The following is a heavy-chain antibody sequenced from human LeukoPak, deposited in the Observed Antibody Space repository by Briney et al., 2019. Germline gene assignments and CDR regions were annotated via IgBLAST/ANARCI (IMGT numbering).Heavy chain of an antibody. Sequence: PGESLKISCKGSGYSFTSYWIGWVRQMPGKGLEWMGIIYPGDSDTRYSPSFQGQVTISADKSISTAYLQWSSLKASDTAMYYCARHGPVGATFGGFDYWGQGTLVTVSS. CDR1: GYSFTSYW. CDR2: IYPGDSDT. J-gene: IGHJ4*02. V-gene: IGHV5-51*01. CDR3: ARHGPVGATFGGFDY. D-gene: IGHD1-26*01.